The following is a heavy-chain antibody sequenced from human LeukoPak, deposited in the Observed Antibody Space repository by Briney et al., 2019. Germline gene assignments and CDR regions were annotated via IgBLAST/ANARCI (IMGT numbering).Heavy chain of an antibody. V-gene: IGHV4-39*01. D-gene: IGHD5-18*01. CDR3: AVRQLWLLSVIH. J-gene: IGHJ4*02. Sequence: SETLSLTCTVSGGSINSSSYYWGWIRQPPGKGLEWIGSIYYSGSTYYNPSLKSRVTISVDTSKNQFSQKLSSVTAADTAVYYCAVRQLWLLSVIHWGQGTLVTVSS. CDR2: IYYSGST. CDR1: GGSINSSSYY.